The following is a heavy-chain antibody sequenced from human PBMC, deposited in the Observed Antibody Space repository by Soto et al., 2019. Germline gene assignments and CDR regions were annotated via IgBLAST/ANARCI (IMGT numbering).Heavy chain of an antibody. D-gene: IGHD6-13*01. V-gene: IGHV6-1*01. CDR2: TYYRSKWYN. J-gene: IGHJ6*02. Sequence: TLSRTCVISGDSVSSNSAAWNWIRQSPSRGLEWLGRTYYRSKWYNDYAVSVKSRITINPDTSKNQFSLQLNSVTPEDTAVYYCARDLVAAGANYYYYGMDVWVQGTTVTVSS. CDR3: ARDLVAAGANYYYYGMDV. CDR1: GDSVSSNSAA.